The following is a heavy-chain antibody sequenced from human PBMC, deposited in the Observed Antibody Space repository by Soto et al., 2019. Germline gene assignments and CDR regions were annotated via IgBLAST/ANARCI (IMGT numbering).Heavy chain of an antibody. Sequence: VASVKVSCKASGYTFTSYAMHWVRQAPGQRLEWMGWINAGNGNTKYSQKFQGRVTITRDTSASTAYMELSSLRSEDTAVYYCARGYVVPAAIFSGGMDVWGQGTTVTVSS. CDR3: ARGYVVPAAIFSGGMDV. J-gene: IGHJ6*02. D-gene: IGHD2-2*01. V-gene: IGHV1-3*01. CDR1: GYTFTSYA. CDR2: INAGNGNT.